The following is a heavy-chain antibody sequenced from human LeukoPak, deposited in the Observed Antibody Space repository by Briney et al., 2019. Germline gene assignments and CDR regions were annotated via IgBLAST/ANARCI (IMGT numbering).Heavy chain of an antibody. Sequence: SETLSLTCTVAGGSISSSTYNWGWIRQPPGKGLEWFGSVYYTGITYYNPSVESRVTISVDTSKNHFSLELNSVTAADTGVYFCARQVRSPVVMFMDVWGKGITVIVSS. V-gene: IGHV4-39*01. D-gene: IGHD3-22*01. CDR3: ARQVRSPVVMFMDV. CDR2: VYYTGIT. CDR1: GGSISSSTYN. J-gene: IGHJ6*03.